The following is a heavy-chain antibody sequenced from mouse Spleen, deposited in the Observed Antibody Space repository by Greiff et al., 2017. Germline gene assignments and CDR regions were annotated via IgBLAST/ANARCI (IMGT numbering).Heavy chain of an antibody. CDR2: IHPNSGST. J-gene: IGHJ2*01. D-gene: IGHD4-1*01. Sequence: QVQLQQPGAELVKPGASVKLSCKASGYTFTSYWMHWVKQRPGQGLEWIGMIHPNSGSTNYNEKFKSKATLTVDKSSSTAYMQLSSLTSEDSAVYYCARRELGRLYYFDYWGQGTTLTVSS. CDR3: ARRELGRLYYFDY. V-gene: IGHV1-64*01. CDR1: GYTFTSYW.